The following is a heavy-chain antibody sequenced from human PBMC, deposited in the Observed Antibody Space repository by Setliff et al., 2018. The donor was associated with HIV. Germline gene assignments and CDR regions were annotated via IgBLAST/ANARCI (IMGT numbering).Heavy chain of an antibody. CDR1: GYTFTNSD. CDR2: MNPNSGNT. J-gene: IGHJ6*03. CDR3: ARGAWYTSGWYSSRYMDV. D-gene: IGHD6-19*01. Sequence: ASVKVSCKASGYTFTNSDINWVRQATGQGLEWMGWMNPNSGNTGYAQKFQGRVIMTRDTSITTAYMELSSLRSDDTAVYYCARGAWYTSGWYSSRYMDVWGKVTTVTVSS. V-gene: IGHV1-8*02.